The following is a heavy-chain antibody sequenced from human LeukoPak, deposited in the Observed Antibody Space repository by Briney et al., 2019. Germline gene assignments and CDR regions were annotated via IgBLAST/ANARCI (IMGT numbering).Heavy chain of an antibody. D-gene: IGHD2-2*01. Sequence: GESLKISCKASGYSFSSYWTAWVRQMPGKGLEWMGIIYPGDSDTRYSPSFQGQVTISVDKSTSNAYLQWSSLKASDTAVYYCARQGRYCSRTSCYGDYWGQGTLVTVSS. CDR3: ARQGRYCSRTSCYGDY. V-gene: IGHV5-51*01. CDR2: IYPGDSDT. CDR1: GYSFSSYW. J-gene: IGHJ4*02.